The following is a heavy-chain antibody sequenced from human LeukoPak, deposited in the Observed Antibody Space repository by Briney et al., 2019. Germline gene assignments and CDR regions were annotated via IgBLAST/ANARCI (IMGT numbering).Heavy chain of an antibody. D-gene: IGHD2-2*01. J-gene: IGHJ5*02. CDR3: ARDSPTKIGSTTGDWFDP. Sequence: ASVKVSCKASGYTFTSYYMHWVRQAPGQGREWMGIISPSGGSTSYAQKFQGRVTMTRDTSTSTVYMELSSLRSEDTAVYYCARDSPTKIGSTTGDWFDPWGQGTLVTVSS. CDR2: ISPSGGST. V-gene: IGHV1-46*01. CDR1: GYTFTSYY.